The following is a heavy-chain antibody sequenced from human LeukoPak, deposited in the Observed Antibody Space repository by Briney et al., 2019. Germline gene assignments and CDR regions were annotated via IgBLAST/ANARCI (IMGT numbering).Heavy chain of an antibody. Sequence: SETLSLTCTVSGGSISSYYWSWIRQPPGKGLEWIGYIYYSGSTNYNPSLKSRVTISVDTSKNQFSLKLSSVTAADTAVYYCAGSQGDSDYWGQGTLVTVSS. CDR2: IYYSGST. J-gene: IGHJ4*02. CDR3: AGSQGDSDY. D-gene: IGHD3-16*01. CDR1: GGSISSYY. V-gene: IGHV4-59*01.